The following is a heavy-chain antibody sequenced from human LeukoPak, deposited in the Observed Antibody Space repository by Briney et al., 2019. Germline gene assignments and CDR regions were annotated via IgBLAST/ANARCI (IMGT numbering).Heavy chain of an antibody. V-gene: IGHV3-53*01. CDR3: ARETHYYDSSGYYGAFDY. D-gene: IGHD3-22*01. Sequence: GGSLRLSCAASGFTVSSNYMSWVRQAPGKGLEWVSVIHSGGSTYYADSVKGRFTISRDNSKNTLYLQMNSLRAEDTAVYYCARETHYYDSSGYYGAFDYWGQGTLVTVSS. CDR2: IHSGGST. J-gene: IGHJ4*02. CDR1: GFTVSSNY.